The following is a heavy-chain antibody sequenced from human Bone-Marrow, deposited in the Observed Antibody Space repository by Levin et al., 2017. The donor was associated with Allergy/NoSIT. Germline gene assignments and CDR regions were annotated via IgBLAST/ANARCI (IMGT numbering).Heavy chain of an antibody. V-gene: IGHV4-59*01. CDR1: GDSFSSYY. CDR3: ARVQSAYDYVWGNFPPREAWFDP. CDR2: IYYSGTT. Sequence: SETLSLTCTVSGDSFSSYYWSWIRQPPGKGLEWIGYIYYSGTTSYNPSLQSRVTISVDTSKNQFSLKLTSVTSADTAVYYCARVQSAYDYVWGNFPPREAWFDPWGQGTLVTVSS. D-gene: IGHD3-16*01. J-gene: IGHJ5*02.